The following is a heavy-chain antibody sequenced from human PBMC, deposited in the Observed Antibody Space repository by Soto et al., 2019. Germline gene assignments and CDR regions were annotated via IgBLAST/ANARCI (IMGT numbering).Heavy chain of an antibody. V-gene: IGHV3-30-3*01. CDR2: ISYDGSNK. D-gene: IGHD6-13*01. J-gene: IGHJ4*02. CDR3: ARDRSSSWYFDY. Sequence: PGGSLRVSCAASGFTFSSYAMHWVRQAPGKGLEWVAVISYDGSNKYYADSVKGRFTISRDNSKNTLYLQMNSLRAEDTAVYYCARDRSSSWYFDYWGQGTLVTV. CDR1: GFTFSSYA.